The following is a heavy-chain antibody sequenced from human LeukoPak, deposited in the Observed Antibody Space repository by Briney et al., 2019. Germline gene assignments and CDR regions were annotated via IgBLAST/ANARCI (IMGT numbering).Heavy chain of an antibody. J-gene: IGHJ3*02. D-gene: IGHD6-19*01. CDR2: ISWNSGSI. CDR1: GFTFDDYA. Sequence: GGSLRLSCAASGFTFDDYAMHWVRQAPGKGLEWASGISWNSGSIGYADSVRGRFTISRDNAKNSLYLQMNSLRAEDTALYYCAKDRSSGWYGRDDAFDIWGQGTMVTVSS. CDR3: AKDRSSGWYGRDDAFDI. V-gene: IGHV3-9*01.